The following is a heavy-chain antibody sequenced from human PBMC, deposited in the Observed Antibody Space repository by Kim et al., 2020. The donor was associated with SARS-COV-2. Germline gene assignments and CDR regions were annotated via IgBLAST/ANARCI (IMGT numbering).Heavy chain of an antibody. J-gene: IGHJ4*02. V-gene: IGHV4-31*03. Sequence: SETLSLTCTVSGGSISSGGYYWSWIRQHPGKGLEWIGYIYYSGSTYYNPSLKSRVTISVDTSKNQFSLKLSSVTAADTAVYYCARRVVVPAATKAHFDYWGQGTLVTVSS. CDR2: IYYSGST. CDR3: ARRVVVPAATKAHFDY. D-gene: IGHD2-2*01. CDR1: GGSISSGGYY.